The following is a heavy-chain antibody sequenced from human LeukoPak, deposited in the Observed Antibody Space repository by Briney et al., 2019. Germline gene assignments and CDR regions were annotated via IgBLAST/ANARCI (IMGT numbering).Heavy chain of an antibody. V-gene: IGHV3-15*01. CDR3: TTLKAQRLVAPDNWFDP. D-gene: IGHD6-13*01. CDR2: IKSKTDGGTT. CDR1: GFTFSNAW. J-gene: IGHJ5*02. Sequence: GGSLRLSCAASGFTFSNAWMSWVRQAPGKGLEWVGRIKSKTDGGTTDYAAPVKGRFTISRDDSKNTLYLQMNSLKTEDTAVYYCTTLKAQRLVAPDNWFDPWGQGTLVTVSS.